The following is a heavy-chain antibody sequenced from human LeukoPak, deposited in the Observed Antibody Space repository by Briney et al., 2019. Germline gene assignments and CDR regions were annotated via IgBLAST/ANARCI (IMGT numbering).Heavy chain of an antibody. D-gene: IGHD6-19*01. CDR2: ISSSSSYI. V-gene: IGHV3-21*01. J-gene: IGHJ3*02. CDR1: GFTFSSYS. Sequence: GGSLRLSCAASGFTFSSYSMNWVRQAPGKGLEWVSSISSSSSYIYYADSVKGRFTISRDNAKNSLYLQMNSLRAEDTAVYYCARVETASGWYQDAFDIWGQGTMVTVSS. CDR3: ARVETASGWYQDAFDI.